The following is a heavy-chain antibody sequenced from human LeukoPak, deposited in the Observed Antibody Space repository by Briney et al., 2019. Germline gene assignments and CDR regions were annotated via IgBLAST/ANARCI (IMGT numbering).Heavy chain of an antibody. Sequence: GGSLRLSCAASGFTFSAYSMNWVRQAPGKGLDWVSYISSRSFTIYYADSVKGRFTISRDNAKNSLYLEMNSLRDEDTAVYYCARIMVATTREAFDYWGQGTLVTVSS. J-gene: IGHJ4*02. D-gene: IGHD5-12*01. CDR2: ISSRSFTI. CDR1: GFTFSAYS. V-gene: IGHV3-48*02. CDR3: ARIMVATTREAFDY.